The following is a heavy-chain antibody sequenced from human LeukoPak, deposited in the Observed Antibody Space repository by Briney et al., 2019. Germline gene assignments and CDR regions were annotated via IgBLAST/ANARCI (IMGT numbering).Heavy chain of an antibody. CDR2: ISVYNDNT. V-gene: IGHV1-18*04. CDR1: GYTFSSFG. D-gene: IGHD3-10*01. J-gene: IGHJ5*02. CDR3: ARDRAGPLTALIRGHIKEIP. Sequence: GASVKLSCKASGYTFSSFGISWARQAPGQGLEWMGWISVYNDNTHFAQKFQGRVTMTADTSTSTAYMELRNLRADDTAMYYCARDRAGPLTALIRGHIKEIPWGQGTLVTVSS.